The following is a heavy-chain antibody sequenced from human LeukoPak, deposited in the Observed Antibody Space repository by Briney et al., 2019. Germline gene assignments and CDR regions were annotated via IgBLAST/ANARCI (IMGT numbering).Heavy chain of an antibody. V-gene: IGHV4-39*01. Sequence: SETLSLTCTVSGGSISSSSYYWGWIRQPPGKGLEWIGSIYYSGSTYYNPSLKSRVTIFVDTSKNQFSLKLSSVTAADTAVYYCARLEVAGNFDYWGQGTLVTVSS. CDR2: IYYSGST. CDR1: GGSISSSSYY. CDR3: ARLEVAGNFDY. D-gene: IGHD6-19*01. J-gene: IGHJ4*02.